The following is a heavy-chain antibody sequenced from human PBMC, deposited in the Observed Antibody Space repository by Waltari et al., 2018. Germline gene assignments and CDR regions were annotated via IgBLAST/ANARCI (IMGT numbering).Heavy chain of an antibody. D-gene: IGHD6-13*01. CDR2: INAGNGNT. J-gene: IGHJ5*02. V-gene: IGHV1-3*01. Sequence: QVQLVQSGAEVKKPGASVKVSCKASGYTFTSYAMHWVRQAPGQRLEWMGWINAGNGNTKYSQKFQCRVTITRDTSASTAYIELSSLRSEDTAVYYCARVCPFCTIAAAGTGVWFDPWGQGTLVTVSS. CDR3: ARVCPFCTIAAAGTGVWFDP. CDR1: GYTFTSYA.